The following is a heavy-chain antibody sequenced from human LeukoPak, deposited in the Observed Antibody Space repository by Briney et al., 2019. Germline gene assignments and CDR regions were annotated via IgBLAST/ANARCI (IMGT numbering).Heavy chain of an antibody. D-gene: IGHD6-13*01. J-gene: IGHJ4*01. Sequence: PSETLSLTCTVSGGSISSYYWSWIRQPPGKGLEWIGYIYYSGSTNYNPSLKSRVTISVDTSKNQFSLKLSSVTAADMAVYYCARAGAAAGPVYYFDYWGQEPWSPSPQ. CDR3: ARAGAAAGPVYYFDY. CDR1: GGSISSYY. CDR2: IYYSGST. V-gene: IGHV4-59*08.